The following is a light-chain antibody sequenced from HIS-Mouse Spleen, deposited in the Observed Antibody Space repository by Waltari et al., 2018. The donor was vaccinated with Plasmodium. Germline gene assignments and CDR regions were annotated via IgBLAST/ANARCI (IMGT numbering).Light chain of an antibody. V-gene: IGKV1-8*01. CDR3: QQYYSYPLT. CDR2: AAS. J-gene: IGKJ4*01. Sequence: AIRMTQSPSSFSASTGDRVTISCRASQGISSYVAWYQQKPGKAPKRLFYAASTLQSGVPTRISGSGSETDFTLSISCLQSEDVATYCCQQYYSYPLTFGGGTKVEIK. CDR1: QGISSY.